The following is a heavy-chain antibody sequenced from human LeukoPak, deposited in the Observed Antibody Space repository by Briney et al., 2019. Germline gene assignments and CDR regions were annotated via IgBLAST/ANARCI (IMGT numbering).Heavy chain of an antibody. CDR2: IYYSGST. CDR1: GGSLSSSSYY. D-gene: IGHD3-22*01. V-gene: IGHV4-39*01. J-gene: IGHJ4*02. Sequence: SETLSLTCTVSGGSLSSSSYYWGWIRQPPGKGLEWIGSIYYSGSTYYNPSLKSRVTISVDTSKNQFSLKLSSVAAADTAVYYCARHAISRVITMTGGFDYWGQGTLVTVSS. CDR3: ARHAISRVITMTGGFDY.